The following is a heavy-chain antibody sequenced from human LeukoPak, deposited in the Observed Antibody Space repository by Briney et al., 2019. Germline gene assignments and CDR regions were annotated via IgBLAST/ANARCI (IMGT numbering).Heavy chain of an antibody. D-gene: IGHD3-10*01. CDR2: ISSSSSFI. V-gene: IGHV3-21*04. Sequence: KTGGSLRLSCAASGFTFSSYSMNWVRQAPGKGLEWVSSISSSSSFIYYADSVKGRFTISRDNAKNSLYLQMNSLRAEDTAVYYCAKLSAYYYGSGSSIDPWGQGTLVTVSS. J-gene: IGHJ5*02. CDR1: GFTFSSYS. CDR3: AKLSAYYYGSGSSIDP.